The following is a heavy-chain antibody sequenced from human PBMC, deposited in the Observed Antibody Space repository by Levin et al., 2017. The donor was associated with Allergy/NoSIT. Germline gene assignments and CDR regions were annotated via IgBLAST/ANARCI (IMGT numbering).Heavy chain of an antibody. CDR2: INTSGGTT. Sequence: GESLKISCVASGFTFNSFAMTWVRQAPGKGLEWVSSINTSGGTTYYADSVEGRFTISRDNSQNTVYLQMNSLRAEDTAVYYCASPDGVNIMATIKGVGWHWGQGTLVTVSS. V-gene: IGHV3-23*01. D-gene: IGHD5-12*01. J-gene: IGHJ4*02. CDR1: GFTFNSFA. CDR3: ASPDGVNIMATIKGVGWH.